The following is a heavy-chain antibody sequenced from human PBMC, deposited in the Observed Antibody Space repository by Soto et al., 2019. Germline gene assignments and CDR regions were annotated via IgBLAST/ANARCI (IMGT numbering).Heavy chain of an antibody. V-gene: IGHV3-21*06. Sequence: GGSLRLSCAASGFTFTRYSMNWVRQAPGKGLEWVSSISSTTNYIYYGDSMKGRFTISRDNAKNSLYLEMNSLRAEDTAVDYGARESEDLTSNFDYWVQGTLVTVSS. J-gene: IGHJ4*02. CDR1: GFTFTRYS. CDR3: ARESEDLTSNFDY. CDR2: ISSTTNYI.